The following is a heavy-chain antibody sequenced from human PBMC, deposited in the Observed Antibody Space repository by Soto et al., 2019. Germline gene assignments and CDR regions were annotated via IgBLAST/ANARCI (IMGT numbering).Heavy chain of an antibody. CDR3: AKTIVAASGYYFDH. J-gene: IGHJ4*02. CDR2: ISGVSSYT. CDR1: GFSFGDSY. Sequence: QVQLVESGGGLVKPGGSLRLACEASGFSFGDSYMSWVRQAPGKGLEWVSYISGVSSYTNYADSVKGRFTISRDNAKRSLYLEMNSLRADDTAVYYCAKTIVAASGYYFDHWGQGNVVTVSS. V-gene: IGHV3-11*06. D-gene: IGHD2-21*01.